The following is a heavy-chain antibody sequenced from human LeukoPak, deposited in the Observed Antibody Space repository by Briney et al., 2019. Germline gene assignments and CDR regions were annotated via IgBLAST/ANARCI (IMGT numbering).Heavy chain of an antibody. CDR1: GYTFTVYC. Sequence: ASVTVSFKASGYTFTVYCMHWVRQAPGQGLEWMGWINPNSGGTNYAQKFQGRVTMTRDTSISTAYMELSRLRSDDTAVYYCARGPDYGDYIGYWGQGTLVTVSS. J-gene: IGHJ4*02. D-gene: IGHD4-17*01. CDR3: ARGPDYGDYIGY. V-gene: IGHV1-2*02. CDR2: INPNSGGT.